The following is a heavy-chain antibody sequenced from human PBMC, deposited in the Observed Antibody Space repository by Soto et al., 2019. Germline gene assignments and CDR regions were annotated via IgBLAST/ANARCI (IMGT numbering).Heavy chain of an antibody. CDR2: IYYSGST. V-gene: IGHV4-39*01. CDR3: ARKSSGSSWYY. Sequence: SETLSLTCTVSGGSISSSSYYWGWIRQPPGKGLEWIGSIYYSGSTYYNPSLKSRVTISVDTSKNQFSLKLSSVTAADTAVYYCARKSSGSSWYYWGQGTLVTVSS. J-gene: IGHJ4*02. CDR1: GGSISSSSYY. D-gene: IGHD6-13*01.